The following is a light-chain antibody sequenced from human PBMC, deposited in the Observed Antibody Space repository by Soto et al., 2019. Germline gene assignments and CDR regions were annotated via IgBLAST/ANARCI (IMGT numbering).Light chain of an antibody. CDR3: PQYGSSPFT. CDR1: QSVSSSY. J-gene: IGKJ3*01. CDR2: GAS. V-gene: IGKV3-20*01. Sequence: EIVLTQSPGTLSLSPGERATLSCRASQSVSSSYLAWYQQKPGQAPRLLIYGASSRATGIPDSFSGSGSGTDFTRTISRLEPEDYAVYYCPQYGSSPFTFGPGTKVDIK.